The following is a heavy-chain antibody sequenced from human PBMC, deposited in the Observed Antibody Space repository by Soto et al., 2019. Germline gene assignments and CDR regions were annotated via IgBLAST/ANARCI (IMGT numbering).Heavy chain of an antibody. J-gene: IGHJ6*02. CDR2: IIPIFGTA. D-gene: IGHD3-3*01. CDR3: AWVLRFLEWFPPPYYYYGMDV. V-gene: IGHV1-69*13. CDR1: GGTFSSYA. Sequence: SVKVSCKASGGTFSSYAISWVRQAPGQGLEWMGGIIPIFGTANYAQKFQGRVTITADESTSTAYMELSSLRSEDTAVYYCAWVLRFLEWFPPPYYYYGMDVWGQGTTVTVPS.